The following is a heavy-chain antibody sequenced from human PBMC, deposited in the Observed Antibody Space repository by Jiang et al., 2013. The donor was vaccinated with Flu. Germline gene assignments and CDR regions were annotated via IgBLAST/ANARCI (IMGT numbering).Heavy chain of an antibody. J-gene: IGHJ5*02. Sequence: GPGLVKPSETLSLTCTVSGGSISSYYWSWIRQPPGKGLEWIGYIYYSGSTNYNPSLKSRVTISVDTSKNQFSLKLSSVTAADTAVYYCAREVEAYCGGDCYSWFDPWGQGTLVTVSS. D-gene: IGHD2-21*02. CDR2: IYYSGST. CDR1: GGSISSYY. CDR3: AREVEAYCGGDCYSWFDP. V-gene: IGHV4-59*01.